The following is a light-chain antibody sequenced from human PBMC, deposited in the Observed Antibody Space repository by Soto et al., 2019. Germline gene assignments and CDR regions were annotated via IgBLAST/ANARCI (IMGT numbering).Light chain of an antibody. CDR1: QSVLYSSNNKNY. J-gene: IGKJ3*01. V-gene: IGKV4-1*01. CDR2: WAS. CDR3: KQYYSTPPT. Sequence: DIVMTQSPDSLAVSLGERATINCKSSQSVLYSSNNKNYLAWYQQKPGQPPKLLIYWASTRESGVPDRFSVSASGTNHPLTMSNLQAEDVAVYYCKQYYSTPPTFGPGTKVDIK.